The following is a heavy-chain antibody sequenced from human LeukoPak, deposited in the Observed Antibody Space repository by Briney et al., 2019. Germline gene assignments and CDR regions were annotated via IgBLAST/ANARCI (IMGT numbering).Heavy chain of an antibody. D-gene: IGHD3-22*01. CDR1: GYSFTSYW. Sequence: GESLKISCKGSGYSFTSYWIGWVRQMPGKGLEWMGIIYPGDSDTRYSPSFEGQVTISADKSISTAYLQWSSLKASDTAMYYCARQLTYYDSSGYCFDYWGQGTLVTVSS. V-gene: IGHV5-51*01. CDR2: IYPGDSDT. CDR3: ARQLTYYDSSGYCFDY. J-gene: IGHJ4*02.